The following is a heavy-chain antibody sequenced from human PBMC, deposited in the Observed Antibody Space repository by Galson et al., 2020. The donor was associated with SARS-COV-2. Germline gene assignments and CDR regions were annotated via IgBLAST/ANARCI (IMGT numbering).Heavy chain of an antibody. V-gene: IGHV3-9*01. CDR3: AKDSRAHYDILTGYYGMDV. CDR2: ISWNSGSI. D-gene: IGHD3-9*01. CDR1: GFTFDDYA. Sequence: SLKISCAASGFTFDDYAMHWVRQATGKGLEWVSGISWNSGSIGYADSVKGRFTISRDNAKNSLYLQMNSLRAEDTALYYCAKDSRAHYDILTGYYGMDVWGQGTTVTVSS. J-gene: IGHJ6*02.